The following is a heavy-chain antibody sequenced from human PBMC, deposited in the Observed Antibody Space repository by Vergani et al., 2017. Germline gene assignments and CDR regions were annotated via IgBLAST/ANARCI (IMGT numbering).Heavy chain of an antibody. J-gene: IGHJ6*03. V-gene: IGHV5-51*03. CDR1: GYSFTSYW. Sequence: EVQLVQSGAEVKKPGESLKISCKGSGYSFTSYWIGWVRQMPGQGLEWMGIIYPGDSDTRYSPSFQGQVTISADKSISTAYLQWSSLKASDTAMYYCARGVVPAARDYYYYYMDVWGKGTTVTVSS. CDR2: IYPGDSDT. CDR3: ARGVVPAARDYYYYYMDV. D-gene: IGHD2-2*01.